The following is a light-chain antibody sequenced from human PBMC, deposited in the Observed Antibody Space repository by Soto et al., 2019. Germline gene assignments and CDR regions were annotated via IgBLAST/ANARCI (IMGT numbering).Light chain of an antibody. CDR3: QQYNSYSPWT. V-gene: IGKV1-5*01. CDR2: EAS. J-gene: IGKJ1*01. CDR1: QSISSC. Sequence: IEMTQSPSTLSPSVGDRVTITCRASQSISSCLAWYQQKPGKAPKLLIYEASSLESGVPSRFSGSGSGTELTLTISTLQPDDFANYYCQQYNSYSPWTFGQGTKVHIK.